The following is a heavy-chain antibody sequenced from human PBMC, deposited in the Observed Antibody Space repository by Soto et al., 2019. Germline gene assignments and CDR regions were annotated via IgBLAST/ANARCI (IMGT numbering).Heavy chain of an antibody. CDR2: ISGSGDRT. D-gene: IGHD3-22*01. V-gene: IGHV3-23*01. J-gene: IGHJ4*02. CDR1: GITISNYP. Sequence: EVQLLESGGSLVQPGGSVRLSCAASGITISNYPMSWVRQAPGKGLDWVSGISGSGDRTYYADSAKGRFTISKDISRNSLSLQLDSLGVEDTAVYFCVKDDGGYPSTAPHWGQGTLVTVSS. CDR3: VKDDGGYPSTAPH.